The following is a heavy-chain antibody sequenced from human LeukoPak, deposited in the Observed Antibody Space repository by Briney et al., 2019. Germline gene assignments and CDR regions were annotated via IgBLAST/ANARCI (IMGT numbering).Heavy chain of an antibody. Sequence: GGSLRLSCSVSGFIFSTYVMHWVRQAPGKGLEYVSAISSNGDNTYYADSVKGRFTISRDNSKNTLYLQMSSVRADDTAVYYCVRGTGYWGQGTLVTVSS. V-gene: IGHV3-64D*06. CDR1: GFIFSTYV. J-gene: IGHJ4*02. CDR3: VRGTGY. CDR2: ISSNGDNT.